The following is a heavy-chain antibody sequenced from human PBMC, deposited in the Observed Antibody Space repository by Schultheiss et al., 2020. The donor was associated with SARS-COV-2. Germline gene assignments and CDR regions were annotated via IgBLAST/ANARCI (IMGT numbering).Heavy chain of an antibody. D-gene: IGHD2-2*01. V-gene: IGHV4-31*03. J-gene: IGHJ6*03. CDR3: ARDFRGGYCSSTSCYNYYYSMDV. CDR2: IYYSGST. CDR1: GGSISSGGYY. Sequence: SETLSLTCTVSGGSISSGGYYWSWIRQHPGKGLEWIGYIYYSGSTYYNPSLKSRVTISVDTSKNQFSLKLSSVTAADTAVYYCARDFRGGYCSSTSCYNYYYSMDVWGKATTVTVAS.